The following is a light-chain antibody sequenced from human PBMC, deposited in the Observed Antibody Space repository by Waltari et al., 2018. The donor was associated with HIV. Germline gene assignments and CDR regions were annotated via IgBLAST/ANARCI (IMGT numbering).Light chain of an antibody. J-gene: IGKJ3*01. V-gene: IGKV3-11*01. Sequence: EFVLTQSRATLSLSPGERATLSRRASQSVSSYLAWYQQKPGQAPRLLIYDASNRATGIPARFSGSGSGTDFTLTISSLEPEDFAVYYCQQRSNWPPIFTFGPGTKVDIK. CDR2: DAS. CDR1: QSVSSY. CDR3: QQRSNWPPIFT.